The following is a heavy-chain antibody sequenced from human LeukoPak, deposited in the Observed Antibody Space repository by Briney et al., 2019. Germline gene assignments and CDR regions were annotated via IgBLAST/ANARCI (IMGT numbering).Heavy chain of an antibody. V-gene: IGHV1-18*01. CDR2: VSNYKGHT. CDR3: ARGGDSEDW. Sequence: ASVKVSCKASGYSFTSYGISWVGPAPGQGLAWMGRVSNYKGHTNYAQKFQDRASMTTDITTNTAYMELRSLRSDDTAVYYCARGGDSEDWWGQGTLVTVSS. D-gene: IGHD4-17*01. CDR1: GYSFTSYG. J-gene: IGHJ4*02.